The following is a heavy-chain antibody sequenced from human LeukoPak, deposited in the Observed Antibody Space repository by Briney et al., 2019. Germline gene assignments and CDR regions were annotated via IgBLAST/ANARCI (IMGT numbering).Heavy chain of an antibody. CDR3: ARKKTYYDYVWGSYRPGYFDY. Sequence: SETLSLTCAVYGGSFSGYYWSWIRQPPGKGLEWIGEINHSGSTNYNPSLKSRVTISVDTSKNQFSLKLSSVTAADTAVYYCARKKTYYDYVWGSYRPGYFDYWGQGTLVTVSS. D-gene: IGHD3-16*02. V-gene: IGHV4-34*01. CDR2: INHSGST. J-gene: IGHJ4*02. CDR1: GGSFSGYY.